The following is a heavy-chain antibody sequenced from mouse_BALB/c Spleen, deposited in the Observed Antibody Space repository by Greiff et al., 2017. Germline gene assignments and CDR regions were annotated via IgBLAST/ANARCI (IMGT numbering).Heavy chain of an antibody. J-gene: IGHJ4*01. D-gene: IGHD1-2*01. CDR1: GYTFTSYW. CDR2: INPSTGYT. V-gene: IGHV1-7*01. Sequence: VQLQQSGAELAKPGASVKMSCKASGYTFTSYWMHWVKQRPGQGLEWIGYINPSTGYTEYNQKFKDKATLTADKSSSTAYMQLSSLTSEDSAVYYCARSLHYYGYDYAMDYWGQGTSVTVSS. CDR3: ARSLHYYGYDYAMDY.